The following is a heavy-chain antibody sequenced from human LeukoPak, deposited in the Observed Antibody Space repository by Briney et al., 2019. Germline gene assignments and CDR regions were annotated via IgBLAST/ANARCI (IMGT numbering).Heavy chain of an antibody. CDR1: GFTFSSSW. D-gene: IGHD3-10*01. V-gene: IGHV3-74*01. CDR3: VRDRDFDY. J-gene: IGHJ4*02. CDR2: INSDGSTT. Sequence: GGSLRLSCAASGFTFSSSWMHWVRQAPGKGLVWVSRINSDGSTTNYADSVKGRFTISRDNAKNSLYLQINSLRAEDTALYYCVRDRDFDYWGQGTLVTVSS.